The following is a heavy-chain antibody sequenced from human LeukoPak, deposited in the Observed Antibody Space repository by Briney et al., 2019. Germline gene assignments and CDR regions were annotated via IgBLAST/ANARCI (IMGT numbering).Heavy chain of an antibody. CDR1: GFKFSRYW. CDR2: IKQDGSEK. Sequence: GGSLRLSCAASGFKFSRYWMTWVRQAPGRGLEWVANIKQDGSEKYYVDSVKGRFTISRDNGKNSLYLHMNSLRAEDTALYYCARERSRLDYWGQGVLVTVSS. D-gene: IGHD3-16*01. V-gene: IGHV3-7*01. J-gene: IGHJ4*02. CDR3: ARERSRLDY.